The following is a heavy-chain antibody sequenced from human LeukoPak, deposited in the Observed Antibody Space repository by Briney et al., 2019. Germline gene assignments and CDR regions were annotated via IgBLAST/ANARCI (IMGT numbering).Heavy chain of an antibody. V-gene: IGHV3-21*04. Sequence: GGSLRLSCAASGFTFSSYSMNWVRQAPGKGLEWVSSISSSSSYIYYADSVKGRFTISRDNAKNSLYLQMNSLRAEDTAVYYCASREGIVGAHDAFDIWGQGTMVTVSS. CDR2: ISSSSSYI. CDR1: GFTFSSYS. D-gene: IGHD1-26*01. CDR3: ASREGIVGAHDAFDI. J-gene: IGHJ3*02.